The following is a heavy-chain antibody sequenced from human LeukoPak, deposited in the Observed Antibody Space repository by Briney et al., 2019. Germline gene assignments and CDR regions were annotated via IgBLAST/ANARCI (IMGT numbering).Heavy chain of an antibody. J-gene: IGHJ3*02. CDR2: INSDGSST. CDR3: ARGAYSFDI. CDR1: GFTLSSYW. D-gene: IGHD2-21*01. Sequence: GGSLRLSCAASGFTLSSYWMHWVRHAPGKGLVWVSRINSDGSSTSYADSVKGRFTISRDNAKNTLYLQINSLRAEDTDVYSCARGAYSFDIWGQGTMVTVSS. V-gene: IGHV3-74*01.